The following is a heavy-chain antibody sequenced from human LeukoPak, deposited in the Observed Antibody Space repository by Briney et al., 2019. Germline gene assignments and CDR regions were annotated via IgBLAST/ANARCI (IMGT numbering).Heavy chain of an antibody. J-gene: IGHJ6*03. D-gene: IGHD3-3*01. V-gene: IGHV5-51*01. CDR3: ARHVISQRDYDFFSGHQGYYYMDV. CDR2: INPADGDT. Sequence: SLKISCRGSGYSFINCWIGWVRQMPGIVLEWMESINPADGDTRYSPSVVGQVTISADTSISTAFLQWSSLEASDTAIDYCARHVISQRDYDFFSGHQGYYYMDVWGEGTTVTVSS. CDR1: GYSFINCW.